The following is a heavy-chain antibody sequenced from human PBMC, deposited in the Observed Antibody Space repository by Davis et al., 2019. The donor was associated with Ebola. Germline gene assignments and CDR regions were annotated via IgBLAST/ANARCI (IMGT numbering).Heavy chain of an antibody. Sequence: SGPTLAKPTQTLTLTCTFSGFSLTTSGVGVGWIRQPPGKALEWLALTFWDGAKRYSPSLESRLTITKDNSRNQVVLTMTNMDPVDTATYYCAHRWGFSYADPFDYWGQGTPVTVSS. CDR2: TFWDGAK. V-gene: IGHV2-5*02. CDR1: GFSLTTSGVG. CDR3: AHRWGFSYADPFDY. D-gene: IGHD3-16*01. J-gene: IGHJ4*02.